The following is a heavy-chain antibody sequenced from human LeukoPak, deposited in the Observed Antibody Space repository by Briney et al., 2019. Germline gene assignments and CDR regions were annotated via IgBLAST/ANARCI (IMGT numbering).Heavy chain of an antibody. CDR2: IKSKTDGGTT. J-gene: IGHJ4*02. CDR1: GFTFSNAW. Sequence: GSLRLSCAASGFTFSNAWMSWVRQAPGKGLEWVGRIKSKTDGGTTDYAAPVKGRFTISRDDSKNTLYLQMNRLKTEDTAVYYCTTREYCSGGSCYYPFDYWGQGTLVTVSS. D-gene: IGHD2-15*01. CDR3: TTREYCSGGSCYYPFDY. V-gene: IGHV3-15*01.